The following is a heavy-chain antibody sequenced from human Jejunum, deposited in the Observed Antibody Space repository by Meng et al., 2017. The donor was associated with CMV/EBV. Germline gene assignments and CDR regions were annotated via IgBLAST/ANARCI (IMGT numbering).Heavy chain of an antibody. D-gene: IGHD3-10*01. CDR3: VKDKGRTALDY. V-gene: IGHV3-30*02. J-gene: IGHJ4*02. CDR2: IRNDGSEI. CDR1: GISFSTSG. Sequence: VASGGGGVQPGGSLRLSCVTSGISFSTSGMHWVRQAPGKGLEWVVFIRNDGSEIYYVDSVKGRFTISRDNSKNTVYLQMDSLRVGDTGIYYCVKDKGRTALDYWGQGTLVTVFS.